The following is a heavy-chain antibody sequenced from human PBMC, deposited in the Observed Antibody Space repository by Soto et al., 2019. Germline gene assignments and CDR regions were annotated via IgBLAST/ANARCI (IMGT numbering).Heavy chain of an antibody. V-gene: IGHV4-31*03. CDR1: GGSISSGGCY. CDR2: IYSSGTT. CDR3: AKAPYYYDSSGPDY. Sequence: ILSLPCTVSGGSISSGGCYWSWIRQHPGKGLEWIGYIYSSGTTYYNPSLKSRVTISVDPSKNQFSLKLSSVTAADTAVYYCAKAPYYYDSSGPDYWGQGTLVTVSS. D-gene: IGHD3-22*01. J-gene: IGHJ4*02.